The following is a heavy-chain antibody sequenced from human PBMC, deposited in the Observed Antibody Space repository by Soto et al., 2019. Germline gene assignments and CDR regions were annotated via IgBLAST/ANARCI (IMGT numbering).Heavy chain of an antibody. CDR1: GYTFTSYG. D-gene: IGHD6-13*01. Sequence: ASVKVSCKASGYTFTSYGIHWVRQAPGQRLEWMGWINAANGDTKYSPKFQGRVTITRDTSASTAYMELSSLRSEDTAEYYCVRRHVSATGIDWFDPWGQGTLGTVSS. CDR2: INAANGDT. V-gene: IGHV1-3*01. J-gene: IGHJ5*02. CDR3: VRRHVSATGIDWFDP.